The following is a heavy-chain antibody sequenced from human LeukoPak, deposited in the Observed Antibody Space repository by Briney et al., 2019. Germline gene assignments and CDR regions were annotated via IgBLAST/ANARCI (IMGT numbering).Heavy chain of an antibody. CDR3: AKGYYDSSGSYSDY. D-gene: IGHD3-22*01. CDR2: IRYDGSNK. CDR1: GFTFSSYG. V-gene: IGHV3-30*02. Sequence: GGSLRLSCAASGFTFSSYGMHWVRQAPGKGLEWVAFIRYDGSNKYYADSVKGRFTISRDNSKNTLYLQMNSLRAEDTAVYYCAKGYYDSSGSYSDYWGQGTLVTVSS. J-gene: IGHJ4*02.